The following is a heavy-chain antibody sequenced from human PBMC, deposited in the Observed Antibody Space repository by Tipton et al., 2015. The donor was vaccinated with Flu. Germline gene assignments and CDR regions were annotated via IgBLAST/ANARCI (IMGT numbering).Heavy chain of an antibody. CDR1: GGSIVSSGHY. CDR3: ARDRAGEDYDYGMGV. Sequence: TLSLTCSVYGGSIVSSGHYWVWVRQSPGQGLECLGSIYYTGITYYKPSLKGRLTMAVDTSKNQFSLNLMSVTAADTAVYYCARDRAGEDYDYGMGVWGQGTAVTVS. CDR2: IYYTGIT. J-gene: IGHJ6*02. V-gene: IGHV4-39*07. D-gene: IGHD4/OR15-4a*01.